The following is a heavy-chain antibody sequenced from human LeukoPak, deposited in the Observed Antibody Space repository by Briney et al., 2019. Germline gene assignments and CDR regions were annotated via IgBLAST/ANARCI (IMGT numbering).Heavy chain of an antibody. J-gene: IGHJ4*02. CDR1: GFTFSSYS. Sequence: GGSLRLSCAASGFTFSSYSMNWVRQAPGKGLEWVANIKQDGSEKYYVDSVKGRFTISRDNAKNSLYLQMNSLRAEDTAVYYCARDSSSSGWDYWGQGTLVTVSS. D-gene: IGHD6-6*01. CDR2: IKQDGSEK. V-gene: IGHV3-7*01. CDR3: ARDSSSSGWDY.